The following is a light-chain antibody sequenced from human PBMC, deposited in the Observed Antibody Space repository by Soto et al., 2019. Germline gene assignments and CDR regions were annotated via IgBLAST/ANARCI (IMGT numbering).Light chain of an antibody. V-gene: IGLV1-47*02. CDR1: DSNIGSNS. J-gene: IGLJ1*01. CDR3: AAWDASLSACV. Sequence: QSVLTQPPSASGTAGQGVTISCSGGDSNIGSNSVYWYQHLPRTAPKLLIYYNNQRPSGVPDRFAGSRSGTSASLAIVGLRSEDDAVYYCAAWDASLSACVFGNGTKLTVL. CDR2: YNN.